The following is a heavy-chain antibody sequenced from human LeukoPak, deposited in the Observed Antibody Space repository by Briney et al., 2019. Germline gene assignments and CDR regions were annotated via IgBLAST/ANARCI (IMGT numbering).Heavy chain of an antibody. CDR3: ARGDSSGYYIDY. J-gene: IGHJ4*02. CDR1: GFTFSNYY. Sequence: PGGSLRLSCAASGFTFSNYYMSWIRQAPGKGLEWVSYISSSSSYTNYADSVKGRFTISRDNAKNSLYLQMNSLRAEDTAVYYCARGDSSGYYIDYWGQGTLVTVSS. V-gene: IGHV3-11*06. D-gene: IGHD3-22*01. CDR2: ISSSSSYT.